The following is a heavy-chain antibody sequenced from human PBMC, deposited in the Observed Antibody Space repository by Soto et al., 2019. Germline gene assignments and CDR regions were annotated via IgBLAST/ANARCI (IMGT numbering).Heavy chain of an antibody. D-gene: IGHD4-17*01. Sequence: EVQLVESGGGLVQPGGSLRLSCAASGFTVSTSYMPWVRRAPGKGLEWVSVIYRAGTTYYADSVKGRFTISRDNSNNIMFLQMNRLRAEDTAVYYCAGAKGYGYYDHDAFDMWGQGTMVTVSS. CDR2: IYRAGTT. CDR3: AGAKGYGYYDHDAFDM. CDR1: GFTVSTSY. V-gene: IGHV3-66*01. J-gene: IGHJ3*02.